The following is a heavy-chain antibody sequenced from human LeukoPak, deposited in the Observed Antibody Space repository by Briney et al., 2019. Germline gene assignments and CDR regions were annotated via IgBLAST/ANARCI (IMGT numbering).Heavy chain of an antibody. J-gene: IGHJ5*02. Sequence: GGSLRLSCAASGFTFSSYWMHWVRQAPGKGLVWVSRINSDGSSTSYADSVKGRFTISRDNSKNTLYLQMNSLRAEDTAVYYCAKASTLYYGSGSYSSWGQGTLVTVSS. CDR1: GFTFSSYW. D-gene: IGHD3-10*01. V-gene: IGHV3-74*01. CDR2: INSDGSST. CDR3: AKASTLYYGSGSYSS.